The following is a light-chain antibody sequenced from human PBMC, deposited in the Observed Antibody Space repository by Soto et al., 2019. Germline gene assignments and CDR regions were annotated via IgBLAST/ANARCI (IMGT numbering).Light chain of an antibody. V-gene: IGKV2-28*01. Sequence: EIVMTQSPSTLPVTPGEPASISCRTSQSLLHSNGYNYLSWYLQTPGQSPQLLIYGASSRATGVPDRFSGSGSGTDFTLTISRLEPEDFGMYYCQHYGASMWTFGQGTKV. CDR2: GAS. CDR1: QSLLHSNGYNY. CDR3: QHYGASMWT. J-gene: IGKJ1*01.